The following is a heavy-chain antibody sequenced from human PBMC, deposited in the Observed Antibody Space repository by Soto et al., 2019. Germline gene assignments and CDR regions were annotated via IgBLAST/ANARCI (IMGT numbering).Heavy chain of an antibody. CDR1: GYTFTSYG. CDR2: ISAYNGNT. D-gene: IGHD2-2*01. CDR3: ARDSSYCSSTSCPPGTLINDY. Sequence: QVQLVQSGAEVKKPGASVKVSCKASGYTFTSYGISWVRQAPGQGLEWMGWISAYNGNTNYAQKLQGRVTMTTDTSTSTAYMERRSLRSDDTAVYYCARDSSYCSSTSCPPGTLINDYWGQGTLVTVSS. J-gene: IGHJ4*02. V-gene: IGHV1-18*01.